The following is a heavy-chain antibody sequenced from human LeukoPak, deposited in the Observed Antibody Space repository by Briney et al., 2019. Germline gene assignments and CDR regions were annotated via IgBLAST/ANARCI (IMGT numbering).Heavy chain of an antibody. Sequence: PSETQSLTCAVYGGSFSGYYWSWIRQPPGKGLEWIGEINHSGSTNYNPSLKSRVTISVDTSKNQFSLKLSSVTAADTAVYYCARLPPLYYYGMDVWGQGTTVTVSS. V-gene: IGHV4-34*01. J-gene: IGHJ6*02. CDR3: ARLPPLYYYGMDV. CDR1: GGSFSGYY. CDR2: INHSGST.